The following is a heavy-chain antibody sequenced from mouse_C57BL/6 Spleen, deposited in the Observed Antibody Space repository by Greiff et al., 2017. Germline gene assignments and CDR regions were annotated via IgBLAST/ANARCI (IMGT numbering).Heavy chain of an antibody. CDR3: ARHTKRRPWFAY. D-gene: IGHD3-2*02. Sequence: EVKLMESGGGLVKPGGSLKLSCAASGFTFSSYTMSWVRQTPEKRLEWVATISGGGGNTYYPDSVKGRFTISRENAKNTLYLQMSSLRSEDTALYYCARHTKRRPWFAYWGQGTLVTVSA. CDR1: GFTFSSYT. V-gene: IGHV5-9*01. J-gene: IGHJ3*01. CDR2: ISGGGGNT.